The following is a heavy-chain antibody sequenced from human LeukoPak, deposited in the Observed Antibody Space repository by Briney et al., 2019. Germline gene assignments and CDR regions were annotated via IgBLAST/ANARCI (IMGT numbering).Heavy chain of an antibody. CDR2: ISGSGDNT. J-gene: IGHJ4*02. CDR3: ARDKGDYDTSGSLFVF. V-gene: IGHV3-23*01. D-gene: IGHD3-22*01. CDR1: GFTFSSYA. Sequence: GGSLRLSCAASGFTFSSYAMSWVRQVPGKGLEWVSVISGSGDNTYYADSVKGRFTISRDNAKNSLYLQMNSLRAEDTAVYYCARDKGDYDTSGSLFVFGGQGTLVTVSS.